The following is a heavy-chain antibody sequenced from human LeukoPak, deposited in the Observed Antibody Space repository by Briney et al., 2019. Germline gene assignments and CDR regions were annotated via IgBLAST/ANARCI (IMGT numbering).Heavy chain of an antibody. V-gene: IGHV3-53*01. J-gene: IGHJ4*02. D-gene: IGHD3-3*01. Sequence: GGSLRLSCVASAFTVSINSMSWVRHAPGQGMEWVSVIYSGGSTYYADSVKGRFTISRDNSKNTLYLQMNSLRAEDTAVYYCARATYDFWSGLNFDYWGQGTLVTVSS. CDR3: ARATYDFWSGLNFDY. CDR1: AFTVSINS. CDR2: IYSGGST.